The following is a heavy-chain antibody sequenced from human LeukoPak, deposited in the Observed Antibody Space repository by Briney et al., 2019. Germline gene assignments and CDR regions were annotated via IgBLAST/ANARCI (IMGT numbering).Heavy chain of an antibody. J-gene: IGHJ6*02. Sequence: VGSLRLSCAASGFTFSSYSMNWVRQAPGKGLEWVSSISSSRSYIYYADSVRGRFTISTDNAKRSLYLQMNSLRAEDTAVYYCARVFPSSFSCSGGSCYLEAYYYYYGMDVWGQGTTVTVSS. D-gene: IGHD2-15*01. CDR3: ARVFPSSFSCSGGSCYLEAYYYYYGMDV. CDR1: GFTFSSYS. V-gene: IGHV3-21*01. CDR2: ISSSRSYI.